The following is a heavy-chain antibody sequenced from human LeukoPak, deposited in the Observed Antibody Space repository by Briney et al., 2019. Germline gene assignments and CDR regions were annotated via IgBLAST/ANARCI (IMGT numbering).Heavy chain of an antibody. CDR3: ARVDHYYDSSGYFLY. CDR2: ISSSGSTI. J-gene: IGHJ4*02. CDR1: GFTFSDYY. V-gene: IGHV3-11*01. Sequence: GGSLRLSCAASGFTFSDYYMSWIRQAPGKGLEWVSYISSSGSTIYYADSVKGRFTISRDNAKNSLYLQMNSLRAEDTAVYYCARVDHYYDSSGYFLYWGQGTLVIVSS. D-gene: IGHD3-22*01.